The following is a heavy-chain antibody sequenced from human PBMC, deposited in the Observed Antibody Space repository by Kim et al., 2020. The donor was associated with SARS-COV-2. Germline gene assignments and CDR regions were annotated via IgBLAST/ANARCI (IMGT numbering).Heavy chain of an antibody. D-gene: IGHD6-13*01. Sequence: GGSLRLSCAASGFTFSSYSMNWVRQAPGKGLEWVSSISSSSSYIYYADSVKGRFTISRDNAKNSLYLQMNSLRAEDTAVYYCARSIAAAGDPYYFDYWGQETLVTVSS. CDR3: ARSIAAAGDPYYFDY. V-gene: IGHV3-21*01. J-gene: IGHJ4*02. CDR2: ISSSSSYI. CDR1: GFTFSSYS.